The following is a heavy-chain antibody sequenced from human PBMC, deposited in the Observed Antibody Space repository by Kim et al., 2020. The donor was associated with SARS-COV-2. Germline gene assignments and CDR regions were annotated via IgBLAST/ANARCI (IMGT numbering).Heavy chain of an antibody. D-gene: IGHD2-15*01. Sequence: ASVKVSCKASGYTFTSYYMHWVRQAPGQGLEWMGIINPSGGSTSYAQKFQGRVTMTRDTSTSTVYMELSSLRSEDTAVYYCAREGGYCSGGSCYTFDYWGQGTLVTVSS. V-gene: IGHV1-46*01. CDR3: AREGGYCSGGSCYTFDY. CDR2: INPSGGST. J-gene: IGHJ4*02. CDR1: GYTFTSYY.